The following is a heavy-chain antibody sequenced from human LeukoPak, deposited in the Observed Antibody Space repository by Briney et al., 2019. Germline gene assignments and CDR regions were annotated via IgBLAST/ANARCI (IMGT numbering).Heavy chain of an antibody. CDR1: GFTFSSYA. J-gene: IGHJ4*02. Sequence: GGSLRLSCAASGFTFSSYAMHWVRQAPGKGLEWVAVISYDGSNKYYADSVKGRFTISRDNSKNTLYLQMNSLRAEDTAVYYCARVGISGTWRGYFDYWGQGTLVTVSS. CDR2: ISYDGSNK. D-gene: IGHD3-3*01. V-gene: IGHV3-30-3*01. CDR3: ARVGISGTWRGYFDY.